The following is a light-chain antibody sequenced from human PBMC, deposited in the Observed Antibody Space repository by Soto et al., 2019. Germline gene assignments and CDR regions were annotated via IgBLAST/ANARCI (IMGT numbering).Light chain of an antibody. J-gene: IGKJ2*03. Sequence: EIVLTQSPGTLSLSPGERATLSCRASQSVSSDYLAWYQQKPGQAPRLLIYGASSRAAGIPDRFSGSGSGTDFTLTISRLEPEDFAVYYCHQYGRSTMHSFGQGTKLEIK. CDR1: QSVSSDY. CDR2: GAS. CDR3: HQYGRSTMHS. V-gene: IGKV3-20*01.